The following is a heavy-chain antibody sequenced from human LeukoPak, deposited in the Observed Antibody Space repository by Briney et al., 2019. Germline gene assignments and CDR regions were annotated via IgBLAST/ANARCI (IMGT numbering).Heavy chain of an antibody. V-gene: IGHV5-51*01. Sequence: GESLKISCQGSGSSFTSYWIGWLRRLPGKGLEWKAIIYPGDSDTRYSPSFQGQVTISADKSISTAYLQWSSLKASDPAMYYCARGTTVTTLDYWGQGTLVTVSS. CDR1: GSSFTSYW. CDR3: ARGTTVTTLDY. J-gene: IGHJ4*02. D-gene: IGHD4-11*01. CDR2: IYPGDSDT.